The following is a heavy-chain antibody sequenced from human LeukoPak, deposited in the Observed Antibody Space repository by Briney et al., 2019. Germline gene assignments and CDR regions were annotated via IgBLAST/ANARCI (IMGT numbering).Heavy chain of an antibody. CDR1: GDSVSSNSAT. D-gene: IGHD3-10*01. V-gene: IGHV6-1*01. CDR3: ARLGSGSNY. Sequence: SQTLSLTCAISGDSVSSNSATWIWIRQSPSRGLEWLGRTYYRSKWYTEYAVSVKSRITINPDTSKNQFSLQLSSVNPEDTAVYYCARLGSGSNYWGQGTLVTVSS. J-gene: IGHJ4*02. CDR2: TYYRSKWYT.